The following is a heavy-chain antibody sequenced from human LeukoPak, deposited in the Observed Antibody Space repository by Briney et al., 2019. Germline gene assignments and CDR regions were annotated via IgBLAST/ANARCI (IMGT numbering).Heavy chain of an antibody. CDR1: GFTVSNTY. D-gene: IGHD5-18*01. J-gene: IGHJ4*02. V-gene: IGHV3-53*01. CDR2: IYSDGRT. CDR3: ARGGSDTAMAHDY. Sequence: GGSLRLSCAASGFTVSNTYLSWVRQAPGKGLEWVSVIYSDGRTYYADSVRGRFTISRDNSKNTLYLQVNSLRAEDTAVYLCARGGSDTAMAHDYWGQGTLVTVSS.